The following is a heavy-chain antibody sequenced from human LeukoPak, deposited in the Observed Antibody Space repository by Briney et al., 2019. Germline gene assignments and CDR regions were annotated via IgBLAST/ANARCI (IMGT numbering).Heavy chain of an antibody. Sequence: GGSLRLSCEASGFTFSAYAMTWVRQAPGKGLEWVSSISSSSSYIYYADSVKGRFTISRDNAKNSLYLQMNSLRAEDTAVYYCATSAYYDILTGYYNGDPDYWGQGTLVTVSS. CDR2: ISSSSSYI. D-gene: IGHD3-9*01. CDR3: ATSAYYDILTGYYNGDPDY. V-gene: IGHV3-21*01. J-gene: IGHJ4*02. CDR1: GFTFSAYA.